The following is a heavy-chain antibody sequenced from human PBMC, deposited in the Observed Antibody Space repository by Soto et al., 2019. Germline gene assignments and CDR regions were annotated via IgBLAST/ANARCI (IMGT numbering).Heavy chain of an antibody. CDR2: IYPGDSDT. Sequence: GESLKISCKGSGYSFTSYWIGWVRQMPGKGLEWMGIIYPGDSDTRYSPSFQGQVTISADKSISTAYLQWSSLKASDTAMYYCAKGIWFGDSYYYYGMDVWGQGTTVTVSS. D-gene: IGHD3-10*01. CDR1: GYSFTSYW. J-gene: IGHJ6*02. CDR3: AKGIWFGDSYYYYGMDV. V-gene: IGHV5-51*01.